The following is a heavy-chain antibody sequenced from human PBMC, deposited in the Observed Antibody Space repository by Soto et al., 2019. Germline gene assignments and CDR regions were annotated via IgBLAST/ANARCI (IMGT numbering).Heavy chain of an antibody. CDR1: GGSISSGAYY. D-gene: IGHD3-16*01. J-gene: IGHJ4*02. Sequence: QVQLQESGPGLVKPSQTLSLTCTVSGGSISSGAYYWSWIRQHPGKGLEWIGHIYYSGSTYFNPSLKSRVTIAVDTSKNQFSLKLSSVTAADTAVYYCARQGGDGVDYWGQGTLVTVSS. V-gene: IGHV4-31*03. CDR2: IYYSGST. CDR3: ARQGGDGVDY.